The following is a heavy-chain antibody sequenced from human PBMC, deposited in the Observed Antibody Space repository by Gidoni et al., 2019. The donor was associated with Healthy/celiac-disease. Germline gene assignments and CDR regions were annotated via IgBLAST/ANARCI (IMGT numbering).Heavy chain of an antibody. D-gene: IGHD3-9*01. Sequence: QVQLVQSGAEVKKPGASVKVSCKASGYTFTRYYMHWVRQAPGQGLEWMGIINPSGGSTSYAQKFQGRVTMTRDTSTSTVYMELSSLRSEDTAVYYCARDTIEYDILTGYDAFDIWGQGTMVTVSS. CDR2: INPSGGST. V-gene: IGHV1-46*01. CDR3: ARDTIEYDILTGYDAFDI. J-gene: IGHJ3*02. CDR1: GYTFTRYY.